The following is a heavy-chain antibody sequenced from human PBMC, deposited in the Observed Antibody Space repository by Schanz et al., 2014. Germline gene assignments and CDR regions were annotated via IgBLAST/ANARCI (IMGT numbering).Heavy chain of an antibody. D-gene: IGHD5-12*01. CDR2: MYINSGST. V-gene: IGHV3-53*01. Sequence: VQLVESGGGLIQPGGSLRLSCAVSGFTVNTNYMSWVRQAPGKGLEWISSMYINSGSTQYADSVKGRFIISRDSSKNTLFLQMNSLRAEDTDVYFCARDGGRDGYNLAFDVWGQGTLVTVSS. CDR1: GFTVNTNY. CDR3: ARDGGRDGYNLAFDV. J-gene: IGHJ3*01.